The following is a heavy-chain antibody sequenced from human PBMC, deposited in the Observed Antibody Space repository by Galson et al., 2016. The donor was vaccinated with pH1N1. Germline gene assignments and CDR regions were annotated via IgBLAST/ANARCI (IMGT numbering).Heavy chain of an antibody. CDR1: GYTFTDKY. CDR2: INPDIGDT. Sequence: SVKVSCKASGYTFTDKYLHWVRQAPGQGLEWIGRINPDIGDTRYTQKVQGMVTMTSDTSVTTAYMELTSVTYDDTAVYFCATSVEGSGSYYFDYWGQGTLVTVSS. CDR3: ATSVEGSGSYYFDY. D-gene: IGHD3-22*01. J-gene: IGHJ4*02. V-gene: IGHV1-2*06.